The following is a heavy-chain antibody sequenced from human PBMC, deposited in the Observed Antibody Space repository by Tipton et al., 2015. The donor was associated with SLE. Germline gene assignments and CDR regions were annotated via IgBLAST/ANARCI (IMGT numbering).Heavy chain of an antibody. CDR1: GFTFSSYG. Sequence: SLRLSCAASGFTFSSYGMHWVRQAPGKGLEWVALIWYDGSRKYYADSVQGRFTISRDNSKNTLYLQLNSLGLEDTAVYYCAKGGPYYDSWSGYFTWGQGTLVTVSS. CDR3: AKGGPYYDSWSGYFT. V-gene: IGHV3-30*02. J-gene: IGHJ4*02. D-gene: IGHD3-3*01. CDR2: IWYDGSRK.